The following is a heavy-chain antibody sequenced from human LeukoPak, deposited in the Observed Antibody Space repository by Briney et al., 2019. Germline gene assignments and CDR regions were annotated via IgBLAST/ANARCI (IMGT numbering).Heavy chain of an antibody. CDR3: ARGEARFLEWLLL. V-gene: IGHV1-69*01. J-gene: IGHJ4*02. Sequence: SVKVSCKASGGTFSSYAISWVRQAPGQGLEWVGGTIPIFGTANYAQKFQGRVTITADESTSTAYMELSSLRSEDTAVYYCARGEARFLEWLLLWGQGTLVTVSS. CDR1: GGTFSSYA. D-gene: IGHD3-3*01. CDR2: TIPIFGTA.